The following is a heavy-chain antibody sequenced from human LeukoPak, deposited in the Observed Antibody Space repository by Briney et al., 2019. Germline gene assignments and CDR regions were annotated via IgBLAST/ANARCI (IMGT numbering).Heavy chain of an antibody. CDR1: GFTFGDYA. CDR2: IRSKAFGGTT. CDR3: TRDSSEYYDRSGYPNWFDP. V-gene: IGHV3-49*04. D-gene: IGHD3-22*01. Sequence: GGSLRLSCTAAGFTFGDYAMSWVRQAPGKGLEWVSFIRSKAFGGTTEYAASVKGRFSISRDDSKSIAYLQMNSLKTEDTAVYYCTRDSSEYYDRSGYPNWFDPWGQGTLVTVSS. J-gene: IGHJ5*02.